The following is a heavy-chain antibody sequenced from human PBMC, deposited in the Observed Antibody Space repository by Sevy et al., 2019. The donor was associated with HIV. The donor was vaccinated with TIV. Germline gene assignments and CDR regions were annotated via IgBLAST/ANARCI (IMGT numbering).Heavy chain of an antibody. V-gene: IGHV3-23*01. Sequence: GGSLRLSCAASGFTFSNYAMSWVRQTPGKGLEWVSAISGSAHRTDYTDSVKGRFTISRDNSKNMLFLKMNSLRAEDTAVYYCVKEVSEYSYSDYWGQGTLVTVSS. CDR3: VKEVSEYSYSDY. CDR2: ISGSAHRT. CDR1: GFTFSNYA. D-gene: IGHD5-18*01. J-gene: IGHJ4*02.